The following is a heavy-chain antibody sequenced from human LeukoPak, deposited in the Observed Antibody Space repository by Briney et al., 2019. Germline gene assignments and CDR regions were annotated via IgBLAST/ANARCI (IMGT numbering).Heavy chain of an antibody. Sequence: GESLKISCKGFGYTFSNHWIAWLRQMPGKGLEWMGIMYPGDSDTRYSPSLQGQVTFSVDKSIATAYLEWSSLKASDTALYYCARRGVLDGLDVWGQGTTVTVSS. CDR3: ARRGVLDGLDV. D-gene: IGHD3-3*01. CDR2: MYPGDSDT. J-gene: IGHJ6*02. V-gene: IGHV5-51*01. CDR1: GYTFSNHW.